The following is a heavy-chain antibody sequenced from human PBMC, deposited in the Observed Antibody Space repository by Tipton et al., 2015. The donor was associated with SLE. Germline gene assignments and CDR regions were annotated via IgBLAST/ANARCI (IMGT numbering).Heavy chain of an antibody. CDR2: IYYSGST. Sequence: TLSLTCTVSGGSISSSSYYWGWIRQPPGKGLEWIGSIYYSGSTYYNPSLKSRVTISVDTYKNQFSLKLSSVTAADTAVYYCARDLHGGYRGGAFDIWGQGTMVTVSS. D-gene: IGHD5-12*01. CDR3: ARDLHGGYRGGAFDI. CDR1: GGSISSSSYY. V-gene: IGHV4-39*07. J-gene: IGHJ3*02.